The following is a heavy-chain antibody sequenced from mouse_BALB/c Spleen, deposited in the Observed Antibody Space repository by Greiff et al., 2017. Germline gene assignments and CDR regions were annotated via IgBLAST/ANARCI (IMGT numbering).Heavy chain of an antibody. CDR2: ISYDGSN. CDR1: GYSITSGYY. D-gene: IGHD2-3*01. V-gene: IGHV3-6*02. CDR3: ARDDGYLSFAY. Sequence: ESGPGLVKPSQSLSLTCSVTGYSITSGYYWNWIRQFPGNKLEWMGYISYDGSNNYNPSLKNRISITRDTSKNQFFLKLNSVTTEDTATYYCARDDGYLSFAYWGQGTLVTVSA. J-gene: IGHJ3*01.